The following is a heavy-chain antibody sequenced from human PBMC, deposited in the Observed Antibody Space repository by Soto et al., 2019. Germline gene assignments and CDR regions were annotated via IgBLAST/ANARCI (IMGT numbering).Heavy chain of an antibody. CDR3: ARGGSNDWQVAFDI. J-gene: IGHJ3*02. Sequence: SETLSLTCVVSGGSFSTYYYNWIRQSPGKGLEWIGEINHSGNNNYSPSLKSRVTMSLDTSKNQFSLKLTSVTAADTAVYYCARGGSNDWQVAFDIWGQGTMVTVSS. D-gene: IGHD3-9*01. V-gene: IGHV4-34*01. CDR1: GGSFSTYY. CDR2: INHSGNN.